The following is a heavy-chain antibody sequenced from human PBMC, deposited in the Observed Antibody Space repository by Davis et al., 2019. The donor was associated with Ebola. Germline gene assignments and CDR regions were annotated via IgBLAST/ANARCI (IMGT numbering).Heavy chain of an antibody. D-gene: IGHD2-2*01. Sequence: GESLKISCAASGFTFSSYGMHWXXXXXXXXXXXXSVISYACINNYYADSVKGRFTISRDNSKNTLYLQMNSLRAEETAVYSGAKCGAYLHSSTSCDLDYWGQGTLVTVSS. J-gene: IGHJ4*02. CDR3: AKCGAYLHSSTSCDLDY. CDR1: GFTFSSYG. CDR2: ISYACINN. V-gene: IGHV3-30*18.